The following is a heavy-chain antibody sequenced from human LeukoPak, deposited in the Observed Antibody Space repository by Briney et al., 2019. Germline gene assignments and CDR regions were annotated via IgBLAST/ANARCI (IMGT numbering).Heavy chain of an antibody. CDR2: IYYSGST. Sequence: PSETLSLTCTVSGGSISSYYWSWIRQPPGKGLEWIGYIYYSGSTNYNPSLKSRVTISVDTSKNQFSLKLSSVTAADTAVYYCARDHYYGSGSYPFSWFDPWGQGTLVTVSS. J-gene: IGHJ5*02. CDR1: GGSISSYY. CDR3: ARDHYYGSGSYPFSWFDP. D-gene: IGHD3-10*01. V-gene: IGHV4-59*01.